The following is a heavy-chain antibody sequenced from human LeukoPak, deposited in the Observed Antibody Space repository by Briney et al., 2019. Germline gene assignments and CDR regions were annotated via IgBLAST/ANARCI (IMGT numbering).Heavy chain of an antibody. CDR3: ARHWLRWELNNWFDP. CDR2: IYTSGST. J-gene: IGHJ5*02. D-gene: IGHD1-26*01. Sequence: PSETLSLTCTVSGGSISSYYWSWIRQPAGKGLEWIGRIYTSGSTNYNPSLKSRVTMSVDTSKNQFSLKLSSVTAADTAVYYCARHWLRWELNNWFDPWGQGTLVTVSS. CDR1: GGSISSYY. V-gene: IGHV4-4*07.